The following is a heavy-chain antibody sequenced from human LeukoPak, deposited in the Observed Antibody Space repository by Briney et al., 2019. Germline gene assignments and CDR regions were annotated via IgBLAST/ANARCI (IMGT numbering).Heavy chain of an antibody. CDR2: ISSSSGPI. CDR3: ARTGASYYYGSGSFMDV. D-gene: IGHD3-10*01. J-gene: IGHJ6*03. Sequence: GGSLRLSCVASEFTFSSYSMNWVRQAPGKGLGWVSYISSSSGPIYYSDSVKGRFTISRDNAKNSLYLQMNSLRAEDTAMYYCARTGASYYYGSGSFMDVWGKGTTVTVSS. CDR1: EFTFSSYS. V-gene: IGHV3-48*01.